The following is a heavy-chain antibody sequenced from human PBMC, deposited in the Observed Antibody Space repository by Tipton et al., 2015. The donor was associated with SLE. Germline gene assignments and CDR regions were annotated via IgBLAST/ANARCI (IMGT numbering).Heavy chain of an antibody. V-gene: IGHV4-59*13. J-gene: IGHJ5*02. CDR2: VHSSGST. CDR1: GASISSYY. D-gene: IGHD5-12*01. Sequence: TLSLTCTVSGASISSYYWSWIRQPPGKRLEWIGHVHSSGSTHYNPSLNSRVTISLDTSNNQFSLRLTSVTAADTAVYYCATSGYDSLSWFDPWGQGPPVTVSS. CDR3: ATSGYDSLSWFDP.